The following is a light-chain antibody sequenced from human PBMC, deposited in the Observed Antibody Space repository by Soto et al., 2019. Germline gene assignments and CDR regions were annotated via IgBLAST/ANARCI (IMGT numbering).Light chain of an antibody. CDR2: EVS. CDR1: SSDVGGYND. V-gene: IGLV2-8*01. CDR3: SSYAGSNNLGV. Sequence: QSALTQPPSASGSPGQSVTISCTGTSSDVGGYNDVSWYQQHPGKASKLMISEVSKRPSGVPDRFSGSKSGNTASLTVSGLQAEDEADYYCSSYAGSNNLGVFGTGTKLTVL. J-gene: IGLJ1*01.